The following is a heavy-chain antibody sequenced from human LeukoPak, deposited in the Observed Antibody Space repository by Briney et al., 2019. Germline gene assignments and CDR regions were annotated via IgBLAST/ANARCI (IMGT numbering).Heavy chain of an antibody. Sequence: GGSLRLSCAASGFTVSNKYMSWVRQAPGKGLEWVSVIYNGGSTYYTESVKGRFTISRGDSKNTVYLQMSSLSAEDTAVYYCARDGAYSYGYGFDYWGQGTLVTVSS. D-gene: IGHD5-18*01. V-gene: IGHV3-66*01. CDR2: IYNGGST. CDR1: GFTVSNKY. CDR3: ARDGAYSYGYGFDY. J-gene: IGHJ4*02.